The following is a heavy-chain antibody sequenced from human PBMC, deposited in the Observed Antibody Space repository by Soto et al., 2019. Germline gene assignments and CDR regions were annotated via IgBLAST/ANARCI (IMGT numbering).Heavy chain of an antibody. J-gene: IGHJ4*02. CDR1: GGTFSSYT. CDR3: AGDEYYGSGAFDY. V-gene: IGHV1-69*08. D-gene: IGHD3-10*01. CDR2: IIPILGIA. Sequence: QVQLVQSGAEVKKPGSSVKVSCKASGGTFSSYTISWVRQAPGQGLEWLGRIIPILGIANYAQKFQCRVTXTXDXLTSTPDTEPGSLRSEDTAVYYCAGDEYYGSGAFDYWGQGTLVTVSS.